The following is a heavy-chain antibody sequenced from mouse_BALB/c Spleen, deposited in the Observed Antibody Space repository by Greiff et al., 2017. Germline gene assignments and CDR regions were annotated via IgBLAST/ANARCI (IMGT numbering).Heavy chain of an antibody. CDR2: IDPANGNT. J-gene: IGHJ2*01. D-gene: IGHD2-14*01. CDR3: ASPAYYRYDGYYFDY. CDR1: GFNIKDTY. Sequence: VQLKQSGAELVKPGASVKLSCTASGFNIKDTYMHWVKQRPEQGLEWIGRIDPANGNTKYDPKFQGKATITADTSSNTAYLQLSSLTSEDTAVYYCASPAYYRYDGYYFDYWGQGTTLTVSS. V-gene: IGHV14-3*02.